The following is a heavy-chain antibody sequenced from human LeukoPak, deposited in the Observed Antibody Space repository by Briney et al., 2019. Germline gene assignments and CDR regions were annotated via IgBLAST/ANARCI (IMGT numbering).Heavy chain of an antibody. CDR3: TRDGGNRPWLVPGRGYYYYMDV. Sequence: TGGSLRLSCTASGFTFGDYAMSWVRQAPGKGLEWVGFIRSKAYGGTTEYAASVKGRFTISRDDSKSIAYLQMNSLKTEDTAVYYCTRDGGNRPWLVPGRGYYYYMDVWGKGTTVTISS. D-gene: IGHD6-19*01. CDR2: IRSKAYGGTT. CDR1: GFTFGDYA. J-gene: IGHJ6*03. V-gene: IGHV3-49*04.